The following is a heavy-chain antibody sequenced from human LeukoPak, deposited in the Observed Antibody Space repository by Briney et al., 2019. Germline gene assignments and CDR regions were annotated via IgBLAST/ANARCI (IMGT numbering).Heavy chain of an antibody. CDR1: GFTLSSYA. CDR2: ISYDGSNK. Sequence: PGRSLRLSCAASGFTLSSYAMHWVRQAPGKGLEWVAVISYDGSNKYYADSVKGRFTISRDNSKNTLYLQMNSLRAEDTAVYYCARARWDSSGQHNAFDIWGQGTMVTVSS. D-gene: IGHD3-22*01. J-gene: IGHJ3*02. CDR3: ARARWDSSGQHNAFDI. V-gene: IGHV3-30*04.